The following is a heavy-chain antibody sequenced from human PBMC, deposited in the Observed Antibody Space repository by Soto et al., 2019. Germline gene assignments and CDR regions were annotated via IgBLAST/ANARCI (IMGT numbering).Heavy chain of an antibody. J-gene: IGHJ4*02. CDR1: GGSFSGYY. CDR3: ARGRNLPKLAPDY. D-gene: IGHD1-7*01. CDR2: INHSGST. Sequence: PSETLSLTCAVYGGSFSGYYWSWIRQPPGKGLEWIGEINHSGSTNYNPSLKSRVTISVDTSKNQFSLKLSSVTAADTAVYYCARGRNLPKLAPDYWGQGTLVTV. V-gene: IGHV4-34*01.